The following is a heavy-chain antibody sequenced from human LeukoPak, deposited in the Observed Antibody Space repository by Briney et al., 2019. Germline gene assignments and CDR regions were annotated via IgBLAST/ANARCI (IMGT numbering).Heavy chain of an antibody. V-gene: IGHV1-46*01. D-gene: IGHD5-18*01. CDR2: INPSGGST. CDR1: GYTFTSYY. J-gene: IGHJ4*02. Sequence: GASVKVSCKASGYTFTSYYMHWVRQAPGQGLEWMGIINPSGGSTSYAQKFQGRVTMTRDTSTSTVYMELSSLRSEDTAVYYCARDRGRGGYSSLYYFDYWGREPWSPSPQ. CDR3: ARDRGRGGYSSLYYFDY.